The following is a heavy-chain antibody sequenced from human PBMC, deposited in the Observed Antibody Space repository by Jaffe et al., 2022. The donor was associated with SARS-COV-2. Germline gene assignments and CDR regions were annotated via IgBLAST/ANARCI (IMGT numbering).Heavy chain of an antibody. D-gene: IGHD2-15*01. Sequence: QVQLVESGGGVVQPGRSLRLSCAASGFTFSSYGMHWVRQAPGKGLEWVAVIWYDGSNKYYADSVKGRFTISRDNSKNTLYLQMNSLRAEDTAVYYCARDQEHCSGGSCYPGKGWLCDYWGQGTLVTVSS. CDR2: IWYDGSNK. V-gene: IGHV3-33*01. CDR3: ARDQEHCSGGSCYPGKGWLCDY. J-gene: IGHJ4*02. CDR1: GFTFSSYG.